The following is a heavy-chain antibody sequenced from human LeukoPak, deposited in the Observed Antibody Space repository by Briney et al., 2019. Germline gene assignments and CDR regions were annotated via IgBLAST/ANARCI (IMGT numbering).Heavy chain of an antibody. CDR1: GFTFDDYT. CDR3: AKSKTAVTTGYLDY. V-gene: IGHV3-43*01. J-gene: IGHJ4*02. Sequence: GGSLRLSCAASGFTFDDYTMHWVRQAPGKGLEWVSLISWDGGSTYYADSVKGRFTISRDNSKNSLYLQMNSLRTEDTALYYCAKSKTAVTTGYLDYWGQGTLVTVSS. CDR2: ISWDGGST. D-gene: IGHD4-17*01.